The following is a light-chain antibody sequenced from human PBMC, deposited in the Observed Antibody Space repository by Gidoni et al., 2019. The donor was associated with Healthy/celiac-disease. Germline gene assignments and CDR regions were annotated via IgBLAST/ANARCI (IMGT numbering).Light chain of an antibody. V-gene: IGKV3-20*01. CDR3: QQYGSSLWT. Sequence: EIVLPQSPGTLSLSPGERATLSCRASQSVSSSYLAWYQQKPGQAPSLLIHGASSRATGIPDRCSGSGSGTDITLTISRLEHEDFAVYYCQQYGSSLWTFGQGTKVEIK. J-gene: IGKJ1*01. CDR2: GAS. CDR1: QSVSSSY.